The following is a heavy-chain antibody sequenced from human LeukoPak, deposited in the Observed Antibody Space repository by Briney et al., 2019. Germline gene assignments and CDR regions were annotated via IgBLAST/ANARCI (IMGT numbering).Heavy chain of an antibody. Sequence: SQTLSLTCDISGDSVSSSDATWNWIRQSPSRGLEWQGRTYYRSKWSNDYALSVKSRITINSDTAKNQFSLQLNSVTPEDTAVYYCARASYRAFYIWGQGTMVTVSS. CDR1: GDSVSSSDAT. D-gene: IGHD4-11*01. CDR2: TYYRSKWSN. V-gene: IGHV6-1*01. J-gene: IGHJ3*02. CDR3: ARASYRAFYI.